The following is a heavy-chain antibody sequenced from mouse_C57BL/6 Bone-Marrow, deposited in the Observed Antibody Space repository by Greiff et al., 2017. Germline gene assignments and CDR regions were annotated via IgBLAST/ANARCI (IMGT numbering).Heavy chain of an antibody. CDR1: GYTFTSYW. V-gene: IGHV1-69*01. CDR2: IDPSDSYT. D-gene: IGHD2-1*01. Sequence: QVQLQQPGAELVMPGASVKLSCKASGYTFTSYWMHWVKQRPGQGLEWIGEIDPSDSYTNYNQKFKGKSTLTVDKSSSTAYMQLSSLTSEDSAVYYCARDGIDWYFDGWGTGTTVTVSS. J-gene: IGHJ1*03. CDR3: ARDGIDWYFDG.